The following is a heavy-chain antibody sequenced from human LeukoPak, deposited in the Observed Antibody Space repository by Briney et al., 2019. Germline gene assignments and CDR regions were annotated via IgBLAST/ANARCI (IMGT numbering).Heavy chain of an antibody. Sequence: PSETLSLTCTVSGGSISSYYWSWIRQPPGKGLEWIGYIYYSGSTNYNPSLKSRVTISVDTSKNQFSLKLSSVTAADTAVYYCARSGGYGAKEAFDYGGQGTLVTVSS. V-gene: IGHV4-59*12. CDR1: GGSISSYY. CDR3: ARSGGYGAKEAFDY. CDR2: IYYSGST. J-gene: IGHJ4*02. D-gene: IGHD6-19*01.